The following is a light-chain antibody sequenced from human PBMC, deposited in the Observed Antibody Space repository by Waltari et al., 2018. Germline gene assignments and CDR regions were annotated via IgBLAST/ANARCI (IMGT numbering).Light chain of an antibody. Sequence: SALTQPRPVSASPGPSVTLPGTGIHDDAGGYTYVSWYLQHPGQAPKLLIYDVNKRPSGVPDRFSGSSSGSTASLTIAGLQTEDEAHYYCCSYAGSRKVFGGGTKLTVL. CDR2: DVN. CDR1: HDDAGGYTY. J-gene: IGLJ2*01. CDR3: CSYAGSRKV. V-gene: IGLV2-11*01.